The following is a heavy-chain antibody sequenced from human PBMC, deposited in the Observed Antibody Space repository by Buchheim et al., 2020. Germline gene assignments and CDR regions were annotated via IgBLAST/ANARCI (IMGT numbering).Heavy chain of an antibody. CDR2: IGAYNGNS. CDR3: ARVKVPAAIPSTFDP. CDR1: GYTFTSYG. J-gene: IGHJ5*02. D-gene: IGHD2-2*01. V-gene: IGHV1-18*04. Sequence: QVQLVQSGAEVKKPGASVKVSCKASGYTFTSYGITWVRQAPGQGLEWMGWIGAYNGNSNYAQKLQGRVTMTTDTSTSQAYMELRSLRSGDTAVYYCARVKVPAAIPSTFDPWGQGTL.